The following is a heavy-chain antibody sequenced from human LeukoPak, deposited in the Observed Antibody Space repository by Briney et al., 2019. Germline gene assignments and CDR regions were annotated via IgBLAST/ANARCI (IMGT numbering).Heavy chain of an antibody. CDR2: ISRNSRHV. CDR1: GFTFSDYS. V-gene: IGHV3-21*01. Sequence: GGSLRLSCAASGFTFSDYSMNWVRQAPGKGLEWVSSISRNSRHVYYGGSVWGRFTISRDDARNSLFLEMNSLRAEDMAVYYCVRDFMAMGGTTADLHYWGQGTLVTVSS. J-gene: IGHJ4*02. D-gene: IGHD1-26*01. CDR3: VRDFMAMGGTTADLHY.